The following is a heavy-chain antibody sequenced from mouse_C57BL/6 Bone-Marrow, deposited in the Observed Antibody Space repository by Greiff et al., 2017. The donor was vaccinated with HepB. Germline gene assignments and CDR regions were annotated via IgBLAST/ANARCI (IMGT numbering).Heavy chain of an antibody. CDR2: INPSSGYT. D-gene: IGHD4-1*02. CDR1: GYTFTSYW. CDR3: AKTNWEGYAMDY. J-gene: IGHJ4*01. V-gene: IGHV1-7*01. Sequence: QVHVKQSGAELAKPGASVKLSCKASGYTFTSYWMHWVKQRPGQGLEWIGYINPSSGYTKYNQKFKDKATLTADKSSSTAYMQLSSLTYEDSAVYYCAKTNWEGYAMDYWGQGTSVTVSS.